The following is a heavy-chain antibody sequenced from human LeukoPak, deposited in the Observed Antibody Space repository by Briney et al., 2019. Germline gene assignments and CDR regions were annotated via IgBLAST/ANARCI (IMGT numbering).Heavy chain of an antibody. CDR3: AKDGVWIGEKKANMDV. V-gene: IGHV3-15*01. CDR2: IKSKTDGGTT. CDR1: GFTFSNAW. D-gene: IGHD3-10*01. J-gene: IGHJ6*03. Sequence: GGSLRLSCAASGFTFSNAWMSWVRQAAGKGLEWVGRIKSKTDGGTTDYAAPVKGRFTISRDDSKNTLYLQMNSLRAEDTAVYYCAKDGVWIGEKKANMDVWGKGTTV.